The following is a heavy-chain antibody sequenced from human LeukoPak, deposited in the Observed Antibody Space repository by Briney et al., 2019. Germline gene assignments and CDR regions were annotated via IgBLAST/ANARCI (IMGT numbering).Heavy chain of an antibody. CDR3: ARTAMVTSDYYYYYMDV. CDR1: GGTFSSYA. J-gene: IGHJ6*03. Sequence: SVKVSCKASGGTFSSYAISWVRQAPGQRLGWMGGIIPIFGTANYAQKFQGRVTITADESTSTAYMELSSLRSEDTAVYYCARTAMVTSDYYYYYMDVWGKGTTVTVSS. D-gene: IGHD5-18*01. CDR2: IIPIFGTA. V-gene: IGHV1-69*01.